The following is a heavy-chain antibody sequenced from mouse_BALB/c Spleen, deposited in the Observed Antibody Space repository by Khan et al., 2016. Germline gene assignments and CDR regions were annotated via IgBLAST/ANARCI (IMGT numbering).Heavy chain of an antibody. CDR1: GYSITSDYA. J-gene: IGHJ3*01. CDR3: ARNGNRYERTWFAY. V-gene: IGHV3-2*02. Sequence: EVQLQESGPGLVKPSQSLSLTCTVTGYSITSDYAWNWIRQFPGNKLEWMGYISYSGSTSYNPSLKRRISITRDTSKNQFFLQLNSVTTEDTATYYCARNGNRYERTWFAYWGQGTLVTVSA. CDR2: ISYSGST. D-gene: IGHD2-14*01.